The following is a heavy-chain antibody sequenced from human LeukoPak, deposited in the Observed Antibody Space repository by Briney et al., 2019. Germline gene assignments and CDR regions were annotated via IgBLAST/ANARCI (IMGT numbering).Heavy chain of an antibody. Sequence: PSETLSLTCTVSSDSIYSSNYYWGWSRQPPGKGLECIGSIYYSGSTYYNSSLKSRVTISVDTSKNQFSLKLSSLTAADTAVYYCARAAYCGGDCYLFDYWGQGTLVTVFS. CDR3: ARAAYCGGDCYLFDY. J-gene: IGHJ4*02. D-gene: IGHD2-21*02. CDR2: IYYSGST. V-gene: IGHV4-39*01. CDR1: SDSIYSSNYY.